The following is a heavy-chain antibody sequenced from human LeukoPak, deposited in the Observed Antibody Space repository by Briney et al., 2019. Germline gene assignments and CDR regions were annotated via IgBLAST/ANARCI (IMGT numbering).Heavy chain of an antibody. CDR3: ARDPDRIAAAGTDY. CDR1: GGSISSGSYY. CDR2: IYTSGST. J-gene: IGHJ4*02. Sequence: SQTLSLTCTVSGGSISSGSYYWSWIRQPAGKGLEWIGRIYTSGSTNYNPSLKSRVTISVDTSKNQFSLKLSSVTAADTAVYYCARDPDRIAAAGTDYWGQGTLVTVSS. D-gene: IGHD6-13*01. V-gene: IGHV4-61*02.